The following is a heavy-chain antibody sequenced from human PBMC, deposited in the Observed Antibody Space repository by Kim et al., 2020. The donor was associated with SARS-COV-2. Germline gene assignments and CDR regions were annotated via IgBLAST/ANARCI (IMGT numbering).Heavy chain of an antibody. CDR3: AGGSDYSNYAGHYYYYMYV. Sequence: ASVKVSCKSSGYIYKSYQVHWVRQAPGQGLEWMGKINPTGGSTTYDQKFRGRVPVTGDTTTRTIYMELSSLTSEETGVYYCAGGSDYSNYAGHYYYYMYVWGKGTTVTVSS. CDR2: INPTGGST. CDR1: GYIYKSYQ. J-gene: IGHJ6*03. D-gene: IGHD4-4*01. V-gene: IGHV1-46*02.